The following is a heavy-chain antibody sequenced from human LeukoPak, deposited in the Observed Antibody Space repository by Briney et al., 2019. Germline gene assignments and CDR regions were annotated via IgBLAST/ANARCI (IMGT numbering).Heavy chain of an antibody. J-gene: IGHJ4*02. CDR2: IYHSGST. Sequence: PSETLSLTCAVSGGSISSSNWWSWVRPPPGKGLEWIGEIYHSGSTNYNPSLKSRVTISVDKSKNQFSLKLSSVTAADTAVYYCARDGCSGGSCIDYWGQGTLVTVSS. CDR1: GGSISSSNW. CDR3: ARDGCSGGSCIDY. D-gene: IGHD2-15*01. V-gene: IGHV4-4*02.